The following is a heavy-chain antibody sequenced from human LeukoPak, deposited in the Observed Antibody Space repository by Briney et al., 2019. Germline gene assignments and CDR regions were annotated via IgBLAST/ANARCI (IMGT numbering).Heavy chain of an antibody. CDR2: ISTYNAKT. D-gene: IGHD2-8*02. CDR1: GHTFSSHD. Sequence: GASVKVSCKGSGHTFSSHDMHWVRQAPGQGLEWMGWISTYNAKTKYAQNLQGRVAMTTDTSTSTVYVELRNLTSDDTAVYYCSIGTWCNSCGYWGRGTLVTVAS. CDR3: SIGTWCNSCGY. V-gene: IGHV1-18*01. J-gene: IGHJ4*02.